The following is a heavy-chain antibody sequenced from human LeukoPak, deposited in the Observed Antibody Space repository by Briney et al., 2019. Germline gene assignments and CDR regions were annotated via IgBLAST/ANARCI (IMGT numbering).Heavy chain of an antibody. CDR2: ISSSGSTI. D-gene: IGHD3-3*01. CDR3: ARDRKITIFGVVPSPGWFDP. CDR1: GFTFSDYY. Sequence: GGSLRLSCAASGFTFSDYYMSWIRQAPGKGLEWVSYISSSGSTIYYADSVKGRFTISRDNAKNSLYLQMNSLRAEDTAVYYCARDRKITIFGVVPSPGWFDPWGQRTLVTVSS. V-gene: IGHV3-11*01. J-gene: IGHJ5*02.